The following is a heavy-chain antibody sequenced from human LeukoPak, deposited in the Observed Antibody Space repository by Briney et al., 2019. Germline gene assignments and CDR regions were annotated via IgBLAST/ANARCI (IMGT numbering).Heavy chain of an antibody. V-gene: IGHV4-34*01. D-gene: IGHD1-14*01. CDR3: ASGSWSRRFAP. CDR1: ADSLTGYY. Sequence: SETLSLTCAVYADSLTGYYWSWVRHPPEEGRGWSGEMNDSGKTTYNPSLESRATISAERSKNQFSLKLTSVTAADTAVYYCASGSWSRRFAPWGQGTLVTVSS. CDR2: MNDSGKT. J-gene: IGHJ5*02.